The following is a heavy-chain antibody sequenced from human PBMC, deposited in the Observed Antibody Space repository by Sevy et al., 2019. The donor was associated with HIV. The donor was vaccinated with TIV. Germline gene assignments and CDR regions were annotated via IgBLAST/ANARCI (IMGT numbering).Heavy chain of an antibody. CDR1: GFTFSSYW. D-gene: IGHD2-15*01. CDR3: ATDRGSRDY. Sequence: GGSLRLSCAASGFTFSSYWMTWVRQAPGKGLEWVSYISSSSSTIYYADSVKGRFTISRDNAKNSLYLQMNSLRAEDTAVYYCATDRGSRDYWGQGTLVTVSS. CDR2: ISSSSSTI. V-gene: IGHV3-48*01. J-gene: IGHJ4*02.